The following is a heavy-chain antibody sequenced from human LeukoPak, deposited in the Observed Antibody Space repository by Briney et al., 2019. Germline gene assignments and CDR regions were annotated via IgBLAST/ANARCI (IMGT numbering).Heavy chain of an antibody. CDR1: GYTFTSYG. D-gene: IGHD2-2*01. CDR2: ISAYNGNT. J-gene: IGHJ4*02. CDR3: ARVCSAHSTSCLPGDY. Sequence: ASVKVSCKASGYTFTSYGISWVRQAPGQGLEWMGWISAYNGNTNYAQKLQGRVTMTTDTSTSTAYMELRSLRSDDTAVYCCARVCSAHSTSCLPGDYWGQGTLVTVSS. V-gene: IGHV1-18*01.